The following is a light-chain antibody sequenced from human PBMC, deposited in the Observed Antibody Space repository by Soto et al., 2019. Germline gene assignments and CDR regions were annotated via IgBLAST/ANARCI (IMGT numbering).Light chain of an antibody. J-gene: IGLJ1*01. V-gene: IGLV2-14*01. CDR3: SSYTGSSTPYV. CDR1: SSEVGGYNY. Sequence: QSALTQPASVSGSPGQSITISCTGTSSEVGGYNYVSWYQQHPGKAPKLMIYEVSNRPSGVSNRFSGSKSGNTASLTISGLQAEDEADYYCSSYTGSSTPYVFGTGTKLTGL. CDR2: EVS.